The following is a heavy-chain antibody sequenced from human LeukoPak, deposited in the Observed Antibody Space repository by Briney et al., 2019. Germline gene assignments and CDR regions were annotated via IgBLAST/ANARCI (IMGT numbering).Heavy chain of an antibody. CDR3: ARGGDYYGDYDFGYFDY. CDR1: GFTFSSYA. CDR2: ISYDGSNK. Sequence: PGRSLRLSCAASGFTFSSYAMHWVRQAPGKGLEWVAVISYDGSNKYYADSVKGRFTISRDNSKNTLYLQVNSLRAEDTAVYYCARGGDYYGDYDFGYFDYWGQGTLVTVSS. D-gene: IGHD4-17*01. V-gene: IGHV3-30-3*01. J-gene: IGHJ4*02.